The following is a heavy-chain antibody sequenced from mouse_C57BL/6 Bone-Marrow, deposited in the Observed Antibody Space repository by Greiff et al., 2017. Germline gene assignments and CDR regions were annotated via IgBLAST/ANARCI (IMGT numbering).Heavy chain of an antibody. CDR3: TKAWFAY. J-gene: IGHJ3*01. V-gene: IGHV1-15*01. CDR1: GYTFTDYE. Sequence: QVQLQPSGAELVRPGASVTLSCKALGYTFTDYEMHWVKQTPVHGLEWIGAIDPETGGTAYNQKFKGKAILTADKSSSTAYMEVRSLTSEDSAVYYCTKAWFAYWGQGTLVTVSA. CDR2: IDPETGGT.